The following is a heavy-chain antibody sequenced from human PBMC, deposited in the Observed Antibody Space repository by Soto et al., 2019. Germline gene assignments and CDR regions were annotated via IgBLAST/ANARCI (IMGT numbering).Heavy chain of an antibody. CDR1: GFTFSRHY. D-gene: IGHD5-12*01. J-gene: IGHJ4*02. Sequence: EVQLAESGGGLVQPGGSLRLSCVASGFTFSRHYMTWVRQAPGKGLESVAKIKPDGSKSYYVDSVGGRFTVSRDNAKNSLSLQMNSLRDEETALYYCAIEEGLRVEFWGQGTLVTVSS. CDR3: AIEEGLRVEF. CDR2: IKPDGSKS. V-gene: IGHV3-7*01.